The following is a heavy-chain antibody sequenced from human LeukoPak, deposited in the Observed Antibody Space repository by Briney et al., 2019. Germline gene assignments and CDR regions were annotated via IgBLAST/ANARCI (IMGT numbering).Heavy chain of an antibody. Sequence: PSETLSLTCTVSGGSISSYNWSWIRQPPGKGLEWIGYIYYSGSTNYNPSLKRRVTISVDTSKNQFSLKLSSVTAADTAVYYCASIPNDAFDIWGQGTMVTVSS. CDR2: IYYSGST. V-gene: IGHV4-59*01. CDR3: ASIPNDAFDI. CDR1: GGSISSYN. J-gene: IGHJ3*02.